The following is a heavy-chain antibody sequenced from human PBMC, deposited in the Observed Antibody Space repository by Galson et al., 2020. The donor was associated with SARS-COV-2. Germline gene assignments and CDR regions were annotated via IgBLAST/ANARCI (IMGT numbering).Heavy chain of an antibody. CDR1: GGTFSSYA. CDR3: ARAGWLRLGGVYYYYYGMDV. D-gene: IGHD5-12*01. J-gene: IGHJ6*02. Sequence: KISCKASGGTFSSYAISWVRQAPGQGLEWMGGIIPIFGTANYAQKFQGRVTITADESTSTAYMELSSLRSEDTAVYYCARAGWLRLGGVYYYYYGMDVWGQGTTVTVSS. V-gene: IGHV1-69*01. CDR2: IIPIFGTA.